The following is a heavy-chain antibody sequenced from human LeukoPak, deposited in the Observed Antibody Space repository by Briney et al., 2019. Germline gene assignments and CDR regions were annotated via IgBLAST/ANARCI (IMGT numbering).Heavy chain of an antibody. Sequence: SETLSLTCAVSGYSLGKNYYWGWIRQPPGKGLEWIGRIYGTGSTSYDPSLMNRVTMSVDTSKNHFSLKLTSVTAADTAVYYCARYDSRGSASTRFDYWGQGILVTISS. J-gene: IGHJ4*02. CDR2: IYGTGST. CDR3: ARYDSRGSASTRFDY. D-gene: IGHD3-16*01. V-gene: IGHV4-38-2*01. CDR1: GYSLGKNYY.